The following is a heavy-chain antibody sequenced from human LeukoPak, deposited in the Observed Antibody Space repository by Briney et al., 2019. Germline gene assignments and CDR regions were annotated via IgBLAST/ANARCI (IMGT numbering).Heavy chain of an antibody. CDR1: GYTFTGYY. CDR2: INPNSGGT. Sequence: ASVKVSCKASGYTFTGYYMHWVRQAPGQGLEWMGWINPNSGGTNYAQKFQGRVAMTRDTSISTAYMELSRLRSDDTAVYYCARDRHKYNYDGSGYPPYWGQGTLVTVSS. D-gene: IGHD3-22*01. J-gene: IGHJ4*02. CDR3: ARDRHKYNYDGSGYPPY. V-gene: IGHV1-2*02.